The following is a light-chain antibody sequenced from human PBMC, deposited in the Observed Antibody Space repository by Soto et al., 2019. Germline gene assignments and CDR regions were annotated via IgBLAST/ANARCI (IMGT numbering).Light chain of an antibody. Sequence: QSALTQPASVSGSPGQSITISCTGTSSDVGGYNYVSWYQQHPGKAPKLMIYEFSNRPSGLSNRFSGSKSANTASLTISVLHAEDEAYYYCSSDTSISTLVFGGGTQVTVL. V-gene: IGLV2-14*01. CDR3: SSDTSISTLV. J-gene: IGLJ3*02. CDR1: SSDVGGYNY. CDR2: EFS.